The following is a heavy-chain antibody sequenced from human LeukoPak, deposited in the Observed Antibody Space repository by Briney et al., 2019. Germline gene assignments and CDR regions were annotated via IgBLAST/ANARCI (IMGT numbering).Heavy chain of an antibody. CDR3: ARDRPGYTSSWYSPFDY. V-gene: IGHV3-48*03. CDR1: GFTFSDYE. Sequence: GGSLRLSCAASGFTFSDYEMNWVRQAPGKGLEWLSHISISGTTIYYADSVKGRFTISRDNAKNSLYLQMNRLRADDTAVYYCARDRPGYTSSWYSPFDYWGQGTLVTVSS. CDR2: ISISGTTI. D-gene: IGHD6-13*01. J-gene: IGHJ4*02.